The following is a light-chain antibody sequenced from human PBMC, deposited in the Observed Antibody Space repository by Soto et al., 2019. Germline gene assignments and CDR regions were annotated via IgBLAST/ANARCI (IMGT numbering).Light chain of an antibody. CDR1: QSVTSSY. J-gene: IGKJ3*01. CDR3: QQYGSSPLT. Sequence: EIVLTQSPGTLSLSPGERATLTCRASQSVTSSYLAWYQQKPGQAPRLLMYGASSRATGIPDRFSGSGSGTDFTLTISRLEPEDFAVYYCQQYGSSPLTFGPGTKVDIK. CDR2: GAS. V-gene: IGKV3-20*01.